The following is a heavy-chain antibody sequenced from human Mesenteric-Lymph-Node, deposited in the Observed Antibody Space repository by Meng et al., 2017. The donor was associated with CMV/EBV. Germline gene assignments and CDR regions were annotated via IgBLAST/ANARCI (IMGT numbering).Heavy chain of an antibody. CDR1: EFTFSSFS. CDR2: ISSRGSTT. J-gene: IGHJ4*02. D-gene: IGHD3-10*01. V-gene: IGHV3-48*04. Sequence: GESLKISCTVSEFTFSSFSMTWVRQAPGKGLEWISYISSRGSTTYYADSVKGRFIISRDNTKNSLYLQMNSLRAEDTAVYYCARVSRHYGSGRNLDYWGQGTLVTVSS. CDR3: ARVSRHYGSGRNLDY.